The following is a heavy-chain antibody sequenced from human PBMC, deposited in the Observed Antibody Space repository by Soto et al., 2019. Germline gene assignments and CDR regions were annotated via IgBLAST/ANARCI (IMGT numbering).Heavy chain of an antibody. CDR1: GYTLSTYA. J-gene: IGHJ6*02. V-gene: IGHV1-3*01. Sequence: VASVKVSCKASGYTLSTYAMHWVRQAPGQRPEWMGWINGGNGNTKYSQRFQGRVTITRDTSASTDYMELSSLTSEDTAVYYCARADCSSNTCYFYYGMDVWGQGTTVTVSS. CDR2: INGGNGNT. CDR3: ARADCSSNTCYFYYGMDV. D-gene: IGHD2-2*01.